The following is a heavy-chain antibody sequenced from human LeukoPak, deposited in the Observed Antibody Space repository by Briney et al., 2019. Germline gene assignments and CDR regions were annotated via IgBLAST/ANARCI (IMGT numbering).Heavy chain of an antibody. Sequence: GRSLRLSCAASGFTFSSYAMHWVRQAPGKGLEWVAVISYDGSNKYYADSVKGRFTISRDNSKNTLYLQMNSLRAEDTPVYYCASGRFLEWLKDYFDYWGQGTLVTVSS. CDR1: GFTFSSYA. CDR2: ISYDGSNK. V-gene: IGHV3-30-3*01. D-gene: IGHD3-3*01. J-gene: IGHJ4*02. CDR3: ASGRFLEWLKDYFDY.